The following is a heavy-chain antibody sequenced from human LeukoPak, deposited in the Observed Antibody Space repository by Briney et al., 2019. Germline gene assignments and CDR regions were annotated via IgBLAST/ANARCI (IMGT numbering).Heavy chain of an antibody. CDR3: TVNYCSGGSCYML. CDR1: GFTFSSYE. V-gene: IGHV3-73*01. J-gene: IGHJ4*02. CDR2: IRSKTSSYAT. D-gene: IGHD2-15*01. Sequence: QPGGSLRLSCAASGFTFSSYEMNWVRQASGKGLEWVGRIRSKTSSYATAYTASVKGRFTISRDDSKNTAYLQMNSLKTEDTAVYYCTVNYCSGGSCYMLWGQGTLVTVSS.